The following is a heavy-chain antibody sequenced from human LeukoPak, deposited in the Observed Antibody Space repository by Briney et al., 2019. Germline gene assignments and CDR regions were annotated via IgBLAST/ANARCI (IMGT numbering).Heavy chain of an antibody. CDR3: AKDGYYYDSSGHTGWFDP. Sequence: TGGSLRLSCAASGFTFSHYWMSWVRKAPGKGLEGVATVSYDGRRKYYADSVEGRFTISRDNSKNTLYLQMNSLRAEDTAMYYCAKDGYYYDSSGHTGWFDPWGQGTLVTVSS. CDR1: GFTFSHYW. CDR2: VSYDGRRK. J-gene: IGHJ5*02. D-gene: IGHD3-22*01. V-gene: IGHV3-30*18.